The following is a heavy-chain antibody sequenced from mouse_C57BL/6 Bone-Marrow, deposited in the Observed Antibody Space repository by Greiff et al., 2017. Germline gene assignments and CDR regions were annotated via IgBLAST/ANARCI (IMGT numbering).Heavy chain of an antibody. CDR1: GYTFTDYY. J-gene: IGHJ2*01. Sequence: VQLQQSGPVLVKPGASVKMSCKASGYTFTDYYMNWVKQSHGKSLEWIGVINPYNGGTSYNQKFKGKATLTVDKSSSTAYMELNSLTSEDSAVYYCARGATVVATDYWGQGTTLTVSS. V-gene: IGHV1-19*01. D-gene: IGHD1-1*01. CDR2: INPYNGGT. CDR3: ARGATVVATDY.